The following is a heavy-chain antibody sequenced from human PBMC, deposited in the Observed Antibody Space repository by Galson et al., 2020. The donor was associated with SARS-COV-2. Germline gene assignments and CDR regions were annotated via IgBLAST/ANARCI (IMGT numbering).Heavy chain of an antibody. CDR3: ARGTYDSNGYYSFDY. V-gene: IGHV4-31*03. J-gene: IGHJ4*02. CDR2: IYYSGIT. D-gene: IGHD3-22*01. CDR1: GGSISSGAYY. Sequence: SETLSLTCTVSGGSISSGAYYWSWIRQPPGTGLEWIGYIYYSGITYYNPSPKSRVTISADTSKNQFSLKLSSVTAADTAVYYCARGTYDSNGYYSFDYWGQGTLVTVSS.